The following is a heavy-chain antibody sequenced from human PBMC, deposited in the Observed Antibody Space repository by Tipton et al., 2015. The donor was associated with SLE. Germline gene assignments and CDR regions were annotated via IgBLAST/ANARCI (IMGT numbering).Heavy chain of an antibody. V-gene: IGHV3-30*02. J-gene: IGHJ6*02. CDR2: IRYDGSFQ. CDR3: AKDRSYYASGRLQDYYGMDV. CDR1: GFIFSSYG. D-gene: IGHD3-10*01. Sequence: SLRLSCAASGFIFSSYGMHWVRQAPGKGLEWVVFIRYDGSFQYYADSVKGRFTISRDNSKNTLFLQMNSLRTEDTAVYYCAKDRSYYASGRLQDYYGMDVWGQGTTVTVSS.